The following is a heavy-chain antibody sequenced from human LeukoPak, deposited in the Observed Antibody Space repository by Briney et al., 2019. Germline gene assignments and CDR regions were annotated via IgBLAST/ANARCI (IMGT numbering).Heavy chain of an antibody. Sequence: GESLKISCKGSGYTFTNYWIGWVRQMPGKGLEWMGIIYPGDSDTRYSPSFQGQVTISADKSISTASLQWSSLRASDTAMYYCARQNGAYGKYYFDSWGQGTLVTVSS. J-gene: IGHJ4*02. D-gene: IGHD4-17*01. CDR1: GYTFTNYW. CDR2: IYPGDSDT. CDR3: ARQNGAYGKYYFDS. V-gene: IGHV5-51*01.